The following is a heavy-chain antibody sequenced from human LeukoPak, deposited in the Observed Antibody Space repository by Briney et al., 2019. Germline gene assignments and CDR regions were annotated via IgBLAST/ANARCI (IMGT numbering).Heavy chain of an antibody. D-gene: IGHD6-13*01. Sequence: SVKVSCKASGGTFSRYAINWVRQAPGQGLEWMGGIIPIFGTANYAQKFQGRVTITADESTSTAYMELSSLRSEDTAVYYCARGSNSIYSSSWYYYGMDVWGQGTTVTVSS. CDR3: ARGSNSIYSSSWYYYGMDV. CDR2: IIPIFGTA. CDR1: GGTFSRYA. J-gene: IGHJ6*02. V-gene: IGHV1-69*13.